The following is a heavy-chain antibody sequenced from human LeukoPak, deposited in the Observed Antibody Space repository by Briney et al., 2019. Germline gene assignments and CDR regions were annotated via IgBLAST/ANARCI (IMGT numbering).Heavy chain of an antibody. Sequence: GASLKVSSKASGDTFTSYEIKWVRQATGQRLEWMGCMNPNSGNTGYAQKFQGRVTMTRHTSISTAYMELSSLRSEDTAVYYCARGFTLDSSSSGSDYWGQGTLVTVSS. D-gene: IGHD6-6*01. CDR2: MNPNSGNT. CDR1: GDTFTSYE. V-gene: IGHV1-8*01. J-gene: IGHJ4*02. CDR3: ARGFTLDSSSSGSDY.